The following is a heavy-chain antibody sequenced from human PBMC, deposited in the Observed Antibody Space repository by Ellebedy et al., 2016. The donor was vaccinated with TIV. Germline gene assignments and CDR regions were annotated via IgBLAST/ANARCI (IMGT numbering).Heavy chain of an antibody. CDR3: VSHL. V-gene: IGHV3-66*01. CDR2: IYRVRDT. CDR1: GFTFSSYS. J-gene: IGHJ4*02. Sequence: GESLKISCAASGFTFSSYSMNWVRQAPGKGLEWVSAIYRVRDTYYADSVKGRFTVSRDNPRNMVYLQMNSLRVEDTAVYYCVSHLWGQGTLVTVSS.